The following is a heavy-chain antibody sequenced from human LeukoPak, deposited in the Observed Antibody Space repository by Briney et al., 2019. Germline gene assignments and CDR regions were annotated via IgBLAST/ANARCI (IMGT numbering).Heavy chain of an antibody. J-gene: IGHJ5*02. CDR3: ARDVGGCSSTSCYNDYSNYYPTNWFDP. CDR1: GYTFTGYY. CDR2: INPNSGGT. D-gene: IGHD2-2*01. V-gene: IGHV1-2*02. Sequence: GASVKVSCKASGYTFTGYYIHWVRQAPGQGLEWRGWINPNSGGTNYAQKFQGRVTMTRDTSISTAYMELSRLRSDDTAVYYCARDVGGCSSTSCYNDYSNYYPTNWFDPWGQGTLVTVSS.